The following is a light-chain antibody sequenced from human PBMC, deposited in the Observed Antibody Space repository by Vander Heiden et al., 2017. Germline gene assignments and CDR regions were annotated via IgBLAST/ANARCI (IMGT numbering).Light chain of an antibody. CDR2: LGS. Sequence: DIVMNQSPLSLPVTPGALSSISCRSSQSLLHSNGSNYLDWYLQKPGQSPQLLIYLGSNRASGVPDRFSGSGSGTYFTLKISRVEAEDVGVYYCMQALQTRSFGPGTKVDIK. CDR1: QSLLHSNGSNY. CDR3: MQALQTRS. J-gene: IGKJ3*01. V-gene: IGKV2-28*01.